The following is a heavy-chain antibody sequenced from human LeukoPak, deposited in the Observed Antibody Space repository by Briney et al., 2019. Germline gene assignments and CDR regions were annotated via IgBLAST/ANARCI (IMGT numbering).Heavy chain of an antibody. CDR1: GYNFPNYW. CDR3: TRGDSSTWYEY. J-gene: IGHJ4*02. V-gene: IGHV5-51*01. D-gene: IGHD6-13*01. CDR2: IYPGDSDT. Sequence: GESLKISCKGSGYNFPNYWIGWVRQMPEKGLEWMGIIYPGDSDTRYSPSFQGLVTISADKSISTAYLQWSSLKASDTAMYYCTRGDSSTWYEYWGQGTLVTVSS.